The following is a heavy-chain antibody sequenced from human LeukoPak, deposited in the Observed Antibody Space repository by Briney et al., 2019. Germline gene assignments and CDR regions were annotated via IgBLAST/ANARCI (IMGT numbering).Heavy chain of an antibody. J-gene: IGHJ4*02. CDR3: ARGRYSIAARRFDY. V-gene: IGHV1-8*01. CDR1: GYTFTSYD. Sequence: ASVKVSCKASGYTFTSYDINWVRQATEQGLEWMGWMNPNSGNTGYAQKFQGRVTMTRNSSISTAYMELSSLRSEDTAVYYCARGRYSIAARRFDYWGQGTLVTVSS. D-gene: IGHD6-6*01. CDR2: MNPNSGNT.